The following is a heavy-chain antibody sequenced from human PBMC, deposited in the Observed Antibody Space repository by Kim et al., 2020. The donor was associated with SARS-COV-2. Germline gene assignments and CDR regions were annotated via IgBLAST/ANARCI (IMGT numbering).Heavy chain of an antibody. V-gene: IGHV1-69*13. J-gene: IGHJ6*02. CDR1: GGSFKIYG. D-gene: IGHD1-7*01. CDR2: IVPLLDST. Sequence: SVKVSCKVSGGSFKIYGINWVRLAPGQGLEWMGAIVPLLDSTNYAQKFQGRVTINADDSTATVYMEMRSLRSDDTAVYYCATTRNRNSGSYGMDVWGQGTTVT. CDR3: ATTRNRNSGSYGMDV.